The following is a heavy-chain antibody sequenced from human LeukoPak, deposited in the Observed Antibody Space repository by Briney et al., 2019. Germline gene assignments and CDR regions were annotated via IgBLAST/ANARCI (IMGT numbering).Heavy chain of an antibody. CDR1: GGSISSGGYY. D-gene: IGHD6-6*01. CDR3: ARGYSSSWDWFDP. Sequence: PSQTLSLTCTVSGGSISSGGYYWSWIRQHPGKGLEWIGYIYYSGSTYYNPSPKSRVTISVDTSKNQFSLKLSSVTAADTAVYYCARGYSSSWDWFDPWGQGTLVTVSS. V-gene: IGHV4-31*03. CDR2: IYYSGST. J-gene: IGHJ5*02.